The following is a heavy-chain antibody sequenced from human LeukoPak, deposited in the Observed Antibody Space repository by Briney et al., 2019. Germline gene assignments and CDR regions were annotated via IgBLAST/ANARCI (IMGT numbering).Heavy chain of an antibody. D-gene: IGHD3-9*01. V-gene: IGHV3-23*01. CDR3: TTELRRYFDWLSVGGFEYFDY. Sequence: PGGSLRLSCAASGFTFSSYAMNWVRQAPGKGLAWVSGINNSGGSTYYADSVKGRFTISRDNSKNTLYLQMNSLKTEDTAVYYCTTELRRYFDWLSVGGFEYFDYWGQGTLVTVSS. CDR1: GFTFSSYA. J-gene: IGHJ4*02. CDR2: INNSGGST.